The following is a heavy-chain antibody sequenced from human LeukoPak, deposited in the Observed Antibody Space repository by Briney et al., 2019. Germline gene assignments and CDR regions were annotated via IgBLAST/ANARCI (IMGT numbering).Heavy chain of an antibody. CDR3: ARDHMWGFDH. J-gene: IGHJ4*02. Sequence: PGGSLRLSCAASGFSFSTYNMHWARQAPGKGLEWLAFMGSDGTTRYYAESVRGRFTISRDTSKDTLYLQMVSLRPEDTAVYYCARDHMWGFDHRGQGTLVTVPS. CDR1: GFSFSTYN. D-gene: IGHD1-26*01. CDR2: MGSDGTTR. V-gene: IGHV3-30*02.